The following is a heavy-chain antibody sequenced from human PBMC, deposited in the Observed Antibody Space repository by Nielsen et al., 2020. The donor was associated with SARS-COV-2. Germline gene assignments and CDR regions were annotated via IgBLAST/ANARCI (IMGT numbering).Heavy chain of an antibody. J-gene: IGHJ4*02. Sequence: WIRQPPGKALEWLARIDWDDDKFYSTSLKTRLTISKDTSKNQVVLTMTNMDPVDTATYYRAGGGYYDYVWGSYRSPTYFDYWGQGTLVTVSS. D-gene: IGHD3-16*02. CDR3: AGGGYYDYVWGSYRSPTYFDY. CDR2: IDWDDDK. V-gene: IGHV2-70*04.